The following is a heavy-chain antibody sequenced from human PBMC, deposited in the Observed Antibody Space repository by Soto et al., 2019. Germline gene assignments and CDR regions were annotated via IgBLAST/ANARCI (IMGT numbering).Heavy chain of an antibody. V-gene: IGHV4-59*01. CDR3: ARRPNLVFCGGNCSSRFDS. CDR1: GGSISPYS. CDR2: IDYSVNT. D-gene: IGHD2-15*01. J-gene: IGHJ4*02. Sequence: AETLSLTCAVSGGSISPYSWSWIRQPPGKGLEWIGYIDYSVNTNYNPSLKSRVTISVDTSKNQFSLKLSTVTTADTAVYYCARRPNLVFCGGNCSSRFDSWGEGNMVNVSS.